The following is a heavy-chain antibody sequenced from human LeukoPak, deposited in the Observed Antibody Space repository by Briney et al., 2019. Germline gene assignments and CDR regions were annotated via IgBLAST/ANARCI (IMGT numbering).Heavy chain of an antibody. CDR3: ARAPSSSSWSYYSDY. J-gene: IGHJ4*02. CDR2: IYYSGST. Sequence: PSETLSLTCTVSGGSISSHYWSWIRQPPGKGLEWIGYIYYSGSTNYNPSLKSRVTISVDTSKNQFSLKLSSVTAADTAVYYCARAPSSSSWSYYSDYWGQGTLVTVSS. CDR1: GGSISSHY. V-gene: IGHV4-59*11. D-gene: IGHD6-13*01.